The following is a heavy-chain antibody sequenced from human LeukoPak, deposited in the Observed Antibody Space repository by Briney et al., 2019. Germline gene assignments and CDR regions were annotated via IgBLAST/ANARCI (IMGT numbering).Heavy chain of an antibody. CDR1: GFTFSDYR. J-gene: IGHJ4*02. CDR3: ARDTGSFPYFDY. V-gene: IGHV3-48*04. CDR2: ISSASNTI. Sequence: GGSLRLSCAATGFTFSDYRMNWVRQAPGKGLECVAFISSASNTIYYADSVQGRFAVSRDNAKNSLYLQMDSLRAEDTAVYYCARDTGSFPYFDYWGQGTLVTVSS. D-gene: IGHD1-26*01.